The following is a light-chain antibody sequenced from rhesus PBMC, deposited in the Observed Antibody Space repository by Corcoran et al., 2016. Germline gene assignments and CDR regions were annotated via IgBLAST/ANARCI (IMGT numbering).Light chain of an antibody. CDR1: QGISKY. CDR3: KQHNSYPLT. CDR2: GAS. Sequence: DIQMTQSPSSLSASVGDTVTITCQASQGISKYLAWYQPKPGKAPKLLIYGASTLQSGVPSRCSGRGSGTELTLTISSLQPEDFATYYCKQHNSYPLTFGGGTKVELK. J-gene: IGKJ4*01. V-gene: IGKV1-33*02.